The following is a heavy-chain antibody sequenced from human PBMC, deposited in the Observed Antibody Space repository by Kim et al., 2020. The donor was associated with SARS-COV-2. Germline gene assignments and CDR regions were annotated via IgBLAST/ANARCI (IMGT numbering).Heavy chain of an antibody. CDR3: ESQAREVPVRVNWFDP. D-gene: IGHD6-6*01. CDR1: GGSISSSSYY. J-gene: IGHJ5*02. Sequence: SETLSLTCTVSGGSISSSSYYWGWIRQPPGKGLEWIGSIYYSGSTYYNPSLKSRVTISVDTSKNQFSLKLSSVTAADTAVYYCESQAREVPVRVNWFDPWGQGTLVTVSS. V-gene: IGHV4-39*01. CDR2: IYYSGST.